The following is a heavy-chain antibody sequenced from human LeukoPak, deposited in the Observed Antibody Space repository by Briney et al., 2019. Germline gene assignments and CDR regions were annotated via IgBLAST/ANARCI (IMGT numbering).Heavy chain of an antibody. Sequence: PGGSLRLSCAASGFTFSTYWMAWVRQAPGKGLEWVANIKGDGSEKYHGDSVTGRFTISRDNAKNSLYLQMNSLRAEDTAIYYCASYRVSHGMGVWGQGTTVTVSS. CDR2: IKGDGSEK. V-gene: IGHV3-7*01. J-gene: IGHJ6*02. CDR1: GFTFSTYW. CDR3: ASYRVSHGMGV. D-gene: IGHD1-26*01.